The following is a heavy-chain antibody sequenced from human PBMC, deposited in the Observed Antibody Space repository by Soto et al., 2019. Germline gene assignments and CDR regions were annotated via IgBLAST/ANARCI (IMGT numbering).Heavy chain of an antibody. D-gene: IGHD3-9*01. CDR3: AKGVDILTDYYFDY. Sequence: GGSLRLSCAASGFTFSSYAMSWVRQAPGKGLEWVSTISGSGGSTSYADSVKGRFTISRDNSKNTLYLQMNSLRAEDTAVYYCAKGVDILTDYYFDYWGQGTLVTVSS. J-gene: IGHJ4*02. CDR2: ISGSGGST. CDR1: GFTFSSYA. V-gene: IGHV3-23*01.